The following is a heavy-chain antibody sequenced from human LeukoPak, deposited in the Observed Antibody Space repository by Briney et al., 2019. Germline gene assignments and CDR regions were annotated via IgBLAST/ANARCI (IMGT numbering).Heavy chain of an antibody. Sequence: SEILSLTCAVYGGSFSGYYWSWIRQPPGKGLEWIGEINHSGSTNYNPSLKSRVTISVDTSKNQFSLKLSSVTAADTAVYYCARGLTYYYDSSGYYPRGWFDLWGQGTLVTVSS. CDR2: INHSGST. CDR1: GGSFSGYY. D-gene: IGHD3-22*01. CDR3: ARGLTYYYDSSGYYPRGWFDL. V-gene: IGHV4-34*01. J-gene: IGHJ5*02.